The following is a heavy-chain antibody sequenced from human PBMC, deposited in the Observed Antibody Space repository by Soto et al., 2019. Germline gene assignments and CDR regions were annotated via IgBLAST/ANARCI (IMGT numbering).Heavy chain of an antibody. CDR2: ISYDGSNK. D-gene: IGHD2-2*01. CDR1: GFTFSSYA. Sequence: PGGSLRLSCAASGFTFSSYAMHWVRQAPGKGLEWVAVISYDGSNKYYADSVKGRFTISRDNSKNTLYLQMNSLRAEDTAVYYCARGAKHQLLTQPPFDYWGQGTLVTVSS. J-gene: IGHJ4*02. CDR3: ARGAKHQLLTQPPFDY. V-gene: IGHV3-30-3*01.